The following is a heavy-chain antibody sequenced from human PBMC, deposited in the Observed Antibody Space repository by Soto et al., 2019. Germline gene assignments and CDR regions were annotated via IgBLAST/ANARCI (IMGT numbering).Heavy chain of an antibody. V-gene: IGHV3-73*01. CDR1: GFTFSGSA. Sequence: GGSLRLSCAASGFTFSGSAMHWVRQASGKGLEWVGRIRSKANSYATAYAASVKGRFTISRDDSKNTAYLQMNSLKTEDTAVYYCNRHAATAKYWGQGTLVTVSS. D-gene: IGHD5-18*01. J-gene: IGHJ4*02. CDR3: NRHAATAKY. CDR2: IRSKANSYAT.